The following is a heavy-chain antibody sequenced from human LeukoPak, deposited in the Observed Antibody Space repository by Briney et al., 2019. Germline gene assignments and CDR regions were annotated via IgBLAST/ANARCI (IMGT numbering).Heavy chain of an antibody. CDR3: ARVSAYGDYVASPFDY. CDR2: IYYSGTT. CDR1: GGSISHYY. V-gene: IGHV4-59*01. D-gene: IGHD4-17*01. Sequence: SETLSLTCTVSGGSISHYYWCWVRQPPGKGLECIGHIYYSGTTYYNPSLESRVTISVDTSKNQFSLKVRSVTAADTAVYYCARVSAYGDYVASPFDYWGQGTLVTVSS. J-gene: IGHJ4*02.